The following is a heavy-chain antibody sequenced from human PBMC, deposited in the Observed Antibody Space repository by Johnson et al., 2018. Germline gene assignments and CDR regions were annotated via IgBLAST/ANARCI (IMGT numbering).Heavy chain of an antibody. J-gene: IGHJ4*02. CDR3: TRGWNGDS. D-gene: IGHD1-1*01. Sequence: VQLVESGGGLVQPGRSXRLSCTASGFTFGDYGMTWFRQAPGKGLEWVSLIRSKAYGGTTEYAASVKGRFSISRDDSKSIAYLQTNSLKTEDTALYYCTRGWNGDSWGQGTLVTVSS. CDR2: IRSKAYGGTT. CDR1: GFTFGDYG. V-gene: IGHV3-49*03.